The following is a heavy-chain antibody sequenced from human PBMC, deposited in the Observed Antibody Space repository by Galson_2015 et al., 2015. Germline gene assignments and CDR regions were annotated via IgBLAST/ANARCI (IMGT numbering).Heavy chain of an antibody. CDR3: SRGAGRDTGYSSGWYYFDY. CDR1: GFTFSSYA. V-gene: IGHV3-30-3*01. Sequence: SLRLSCAASGFTFSSYAMHWVRQAPGKGLEWVAVISYDGSNKYYADSVKGRFTISRDNSKNTLYLQMNSLRAEDTAVYYCSRGAGRDTGYSSGWYYFDYWGQGTLVTVSS. J-gene: IGHJ4*02. D-gene: IGHD6-19*01. CDR2: ISYDGSNK.